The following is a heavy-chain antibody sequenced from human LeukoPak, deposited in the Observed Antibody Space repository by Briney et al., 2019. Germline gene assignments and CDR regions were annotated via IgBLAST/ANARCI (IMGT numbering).Heavy chain of an antibody. J-gene: IGHJ4*02. CDR3: ARDKNVYSSGWYVVY. CDR1: GFIFSDYA. V-gene: IGHV3-11*01. Sequence: GGSLRLSCAASGFIFSDYAMSWVRQAPGKGLEWVSYISSSGSTIYYADSVKGRFTISRDNAKNSLYLQMNSLRAEDTAVYYCARDKNVYSSGWYVVYWGQGTLVTVSS. D-gene: IGHD6-19*01. CDR2: ISSSGSTI.